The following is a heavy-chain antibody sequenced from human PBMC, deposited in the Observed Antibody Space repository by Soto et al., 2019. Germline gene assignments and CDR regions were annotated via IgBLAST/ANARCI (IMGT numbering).Heavy chain of an antibody. J-gene: IGHJ5*02. D-gene: IGHD1-26*01. CDR1: GGTFSSYS. CDR3: ARDRYSGSYSGAGWFDP. Sequence: ASVKVSCKASGGTFSSYSISWVLQAPGQGLEWMGGIIPIFGTANYAQKFQGRVTITADKSTSTAYMELSSLRSEDTAVYYCARDRYSGSYSGAGWFDPWGQGTLVTVSS. CDR2: IIPIFGTA. V-gene: IGHV1-69*06.